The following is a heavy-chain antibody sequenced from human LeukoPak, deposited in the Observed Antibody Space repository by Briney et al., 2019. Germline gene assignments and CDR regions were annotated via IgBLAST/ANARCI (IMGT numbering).Heavy chain of an antibody. Sequence: GGSLRLSCAASGFTFTNAWMSWVRQAPGKGLEWVGRIKSKADGGATDYAASVKGRFTISRDDSKNTLYLQMNSLKAEDTAIYYCTSAPRRDGNNLPRHWGQGTLVTVSS. CDR2: IKSKADGGAT. D-gene: IGHD5-24*01. CDR1: GFTFTNAW. CDR3: TSAPRRDGNNLPRH. V-gene: IGHV3-15*01. J-gene: IGHJ1*01.